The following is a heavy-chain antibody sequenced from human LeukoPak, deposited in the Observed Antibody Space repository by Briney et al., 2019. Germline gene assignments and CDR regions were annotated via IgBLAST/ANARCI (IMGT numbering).Heavy chain of an antibody. CDR2: MYSGGTT. CDR3: ARHSGHCSTNDAFDI. CDR1: DGSINGYY. V-gene: IGHV4-59*01. J-gene: IGHJ3*02. Sequence: PSETLSLTCTVSDGSINGYYWSWIRQPPGKGLDWIGYMYSGGTTNYSPSLKSRVTISEDMSKNQFSLKLTSVTAADTAVYYCARHSGHCSTNDAFDIWGQGTMVIVSS. D-gene: IGHD2-21*01.